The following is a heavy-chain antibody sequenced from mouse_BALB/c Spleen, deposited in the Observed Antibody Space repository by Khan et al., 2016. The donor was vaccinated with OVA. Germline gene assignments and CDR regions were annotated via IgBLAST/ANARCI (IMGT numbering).Heavy chain of an antibody. D-gene: IGHD1-1*01. CDR2: IRYDGTN. V-gene: IGHV3-6*02. Sequence: EVKLLESGPGLVKPSQSLSLTCSVTGYSITSGYYWNWIRQFPGNILEWMGYIRYDGTNNYNPSLKNRISITRDTSKNQFFLKLNSVTTGDTATYYCARDYYGSSWYFDVWGAGTTVTVSS. J-gene: IGHJ1*01. CDR3: ARDYYGSSWYFDV. CDR1: GYSITSGYY.